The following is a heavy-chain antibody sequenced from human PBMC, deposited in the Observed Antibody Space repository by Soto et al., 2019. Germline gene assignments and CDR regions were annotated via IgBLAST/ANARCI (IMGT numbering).Heavy chain of an antibody. CDR3: ARGSKAGDGYNSVDYYYYGMDV. J-gene: IGHJ6*02. Sequence: GGSLRLSCAVSGFTFSTYGMHWVRQAPGKGLEWVAVISYDGNYIYYADSVKGRFTISRDNSKYTLYLQMNSLRGEDTAVYYCARGSKAGDGYNSVDYYYYGMDVWGQGTTVTVS. CDR2: ISYDGNYI. CDR1: GFTFSTYG. V-gene: IGHV3-30*03. D-gene: IGHD5-12*01.